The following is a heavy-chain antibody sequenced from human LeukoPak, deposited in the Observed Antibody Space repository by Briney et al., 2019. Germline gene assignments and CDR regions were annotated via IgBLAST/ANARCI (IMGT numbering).Heavy chain of an antibody. CDR3: ARGRGSTGAVKYYFDY. Sequence: PSETLSLTCTVSGGSISSYYWSWIRQSAGKGLEWIGRIYTSGSTNYNPSLKSRVTMSVDTSKNQFSLKLSSVTAADTAVYYCARGRGSTGAVKYYFDYRGQGTLVTVSS. J-gene: IGHJ4*02. D-gene: IGHD3-10*01. V-gene: IGHV4-4*07. CDR2: IYTSGST. CDR1: GGSISSYY.